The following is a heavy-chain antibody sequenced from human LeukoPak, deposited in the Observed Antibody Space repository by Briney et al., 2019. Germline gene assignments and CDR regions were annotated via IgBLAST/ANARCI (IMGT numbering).Heavy chain of an antibody. CDR3: ARGHYNYYGMDV. Sequence: PSETLSLTCAVYGGSFSGYYWSWIRQPPGKGLEWIGEINHSGSTNYNPSLKSRVTISVDTSKNQFSLKLSSVTAAGTAVYYCARGHYNYYGMDVWGQGTTVTVSS. CDR2: INHSGST. V-gene: IGHV4-34*01. J-gene: IGHJ6*02. CDR1: GGSFSGYY.